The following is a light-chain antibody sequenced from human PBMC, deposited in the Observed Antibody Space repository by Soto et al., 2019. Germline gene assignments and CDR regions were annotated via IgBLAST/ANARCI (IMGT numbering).Light chain of an antibody. Sequence: EIVLTQSPATLSLSPGERATLSCSTSQSVSSYLAWYQQKPGQAPRLLIYDASNRATGIPARFSGSGSGTDFTLTISSLEPEEFAVYYCQQRSNWPLTFGGGTKVEI. J-gene: IGKJ4*01. CDR1: QSVSSY. CDR2: DAS. CDR3: QQRSNWPLT. V-gene: IGKV3-11*01.